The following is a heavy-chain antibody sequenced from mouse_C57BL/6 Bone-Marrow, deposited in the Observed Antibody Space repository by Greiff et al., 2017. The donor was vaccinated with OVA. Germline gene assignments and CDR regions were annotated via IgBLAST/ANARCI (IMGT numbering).Heavy chain of an antibody. CDR3: ARRSTYYSPLYWYFDV. Sequence: VQLQQSGAELAKPGASVKLSCKASGYTFTSYWMHWVKQRPGKGLEWIGYINPRSGYNKYNQKFKDKATLTADKSSSTAYMQLRSLTYEDSAVYYCARRSTYYSPLYWYFDVWGTGTTVTVSS. CDR1: GYTFTSYW. CDR2: INPRSGYN. V-gene: IGHV1-7*01. J-gene: IGHJ1*03. D-gene: IGHD2-12*01.